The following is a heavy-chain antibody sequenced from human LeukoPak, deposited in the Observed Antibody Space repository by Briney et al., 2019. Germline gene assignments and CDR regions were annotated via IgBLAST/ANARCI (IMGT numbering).Heavy chain of an antibody. V-gene: IGHV1-18*01. CDR3: ARAGGYSGSYYWFDP. J-gene: IGHJ5*02. CDR1: GYTFTSYG. Sequence: ASMKVSCKASGYTFTSYGISWVRQAPGQGLEWMGWISAYNGNTNYAQKLQGRVTMTTDTSTSTAYMELRSLRSDDTAVYYCARAGGYSGSYYWFDPWGQGTLVTVSS. D-gene: IGHD1-26*01. CDR2: ISAYNGNT.